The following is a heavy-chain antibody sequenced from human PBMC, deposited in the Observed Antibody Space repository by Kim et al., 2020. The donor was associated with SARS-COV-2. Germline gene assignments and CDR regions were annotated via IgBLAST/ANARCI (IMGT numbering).Heavy chain of an antibody. V-gene: IGHV3-7*03. CDR1: GFTFSSYW. D-gene: IGHD6-6*01. Sequence: GGSLRLSCAASGFTFSSYWMSWVRQAPGKGLEWVANIKQDGSEKYYVDSVKGRFTISRDNAKNSLYLQMNSLRAEDTAVYYCARDLGSSLDYYYYYGMDVWGQGTTVTVSS. J-gene: IGHJ6*02. CDR3: ARDLGSSLDYYYYYGMDV. CDR2: IKQDGSEK.